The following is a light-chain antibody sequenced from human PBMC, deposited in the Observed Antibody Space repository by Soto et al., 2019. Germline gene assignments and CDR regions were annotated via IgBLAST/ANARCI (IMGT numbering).Light chain of an antibody. CDR2: EFS. CDR1: SSDVGGYNY. Sequence: QSALTQPASVSGSPGQSITISCTGTSSDVGGYNYVSWYQQHPGKAPKLMIYEFSNRPSGVSNLFSGSKSGNTASLTISGLQAEDLAAYYCSSYTSSSIDYVFGTGTKLTVL. J-gene: IGLJ1*01. V-gene: IGLV2-14*01. CDR3: SSYTSSSIDYV.